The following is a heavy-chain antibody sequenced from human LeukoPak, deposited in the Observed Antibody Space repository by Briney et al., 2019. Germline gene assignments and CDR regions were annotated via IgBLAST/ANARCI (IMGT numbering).Heavy chain of an antibody. V-gene: IGHV1-3*01. CDR2: INAGNGNT. Sequence: ASVKVSCKASGYTFTSYAMHWVRQAPGQRLEWMGWINAGNGNTKYSQKFQGRVTITRDTSASTAYMELSSLRSEDTAVYYCARGLSSGYYYADYWGQGTLVTVS. CDR1: GYTFTSYA. J-gene: IGHJ4*02. CDR3: ARGLSSGYYYADY. D-gene: IGHD3-22*01.